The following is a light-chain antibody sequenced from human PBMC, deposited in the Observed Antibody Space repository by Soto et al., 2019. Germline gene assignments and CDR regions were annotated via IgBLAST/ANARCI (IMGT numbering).Light chain of an antibody. J-gene: IGKJ4*01. CDR3: LQDYNYPLP. CDR1: QVIRND. Sequence: AIQMTHSPSSRSASVGDRVTITFRASQVIRNDLGWYQQKPGKAPKLLIYAASSLQSGVPLRFSGSGSGTDFTLTISSLQPEDFATYYCLQDYNYPLPFGGGTKVDIK. V-gene: IGKV1-6*01. CDR2: AAS.